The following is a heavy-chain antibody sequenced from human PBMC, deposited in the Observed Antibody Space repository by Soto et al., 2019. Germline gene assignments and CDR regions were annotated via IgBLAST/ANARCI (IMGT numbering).Heavy chain of an antibody. D-gene: IGHD4-17*01. J-gene: IGHJ2*01. V-gene: IGHV4-59*01. CDR2: IYYSGST. CDR1: GGSISSYY. CDR3: ASGVTTSDHWYFDL. Sequence: QVQLQESGPGLVKPSETLSLTCTVSGGSISSYYWSWIRQPPGKGLEWIGYIYYSGSTNYNPSLKSRVTISVDTSKNQFSLKLSSVTAADTAVYYCASGVTTSDHWYFDLWGRGTLVTVSS.